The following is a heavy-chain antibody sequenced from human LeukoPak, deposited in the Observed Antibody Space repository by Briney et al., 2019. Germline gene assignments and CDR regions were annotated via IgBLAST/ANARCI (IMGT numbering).Heavy chain of an antibody. CDR1: GFTFSKHW. CDR2: INQDGSEK. J-gene: IGHJ4*02. Sequence: QSGGSLRLSCAASGFTFSKHWMSWVRQAPGKGLEWVANINQDGSEKYYVDSVKGRFTISRDNAKNSLYLQMNSLRAEDTAVYYCARDFWSGYYTPRGDYWGQGTLVTVSS. CDR3: ARDFWSGYYTPRGDY. D-gene: IGHD3-3*01. V-gene: IGHV3-7*03.